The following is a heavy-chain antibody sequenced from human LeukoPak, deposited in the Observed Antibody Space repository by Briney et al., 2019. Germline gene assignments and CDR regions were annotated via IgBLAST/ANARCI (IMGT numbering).Heavy chain of an antibody. CDR3: ARLSGSGSSPFDY. CDR1: GFIFSRFW. Sequence: GGSLRLSCAASGFIFSRFWMNWVRQAPGKGLEGVATIKEDGSEKYYVDSMRGRITISRDNAKNSLYLQMNSLRAEDTAMYYCARLSGSGSSPFDYWGQGTLVTVSS. V-gene: IGHV3-7*03. J-gene: IGHJ4*02. D-gene: IGHD3-10*01. CDR2: IKEDGSEK.